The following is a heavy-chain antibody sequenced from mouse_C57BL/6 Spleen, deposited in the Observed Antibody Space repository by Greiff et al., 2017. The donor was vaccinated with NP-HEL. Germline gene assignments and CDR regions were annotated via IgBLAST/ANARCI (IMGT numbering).Heavy chain of an antibody. CDR2: IDPSDSYT. CDR3: ARTSTTVVATRYFDV. D-gene: IGHD1-1*01. Sequence: QVQLQQPGAELVKPGASVKLSCKASGYTFTSYWMQWVKQRPGQGLEWIGEIDPSDSYTNYNQKFKGKATLTVDTSSSTAYMQLSSLTSEDSAVYYCARTSTTVVATRYFDVWGTGTTVTVSS. V-gene: IGHV1-50*01. CDR1: GYTFTSYW. J-gene: IGHJ1*03.